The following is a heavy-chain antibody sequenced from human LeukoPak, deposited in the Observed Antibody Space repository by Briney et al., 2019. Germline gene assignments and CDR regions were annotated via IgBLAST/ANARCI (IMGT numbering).Heavy chain of an antibody. J-gene: IGHJ4*02. CDR3: ARAGLVNTFDY. CDR2: INHSGST. D-gene: IGHD3-3*01. V-gene: IGHV4-34*01. Sequence: SCKASGGTFISYAISWVRQAPGQGLEWIGEINHSGSTNYNPYLKSRVTISVDTSKNQFSLKLSSVTAADTAVYYCARAGLVNTFDYWGQGTLVTVSS. CDR1: GGTFISYA.